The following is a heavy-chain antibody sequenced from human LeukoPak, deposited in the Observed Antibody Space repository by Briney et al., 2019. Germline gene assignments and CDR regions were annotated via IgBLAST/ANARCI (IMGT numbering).Heavy chain of an antibody. CDR2: INHSGST. CDR1: GGSFSGYD. Sequence: SETLSLTCAVYGGSFSGYDWSWIRQPPGKGLEWMGEINHSGSTNYNPPLKSRVTISVDTSKNQFSLKLSSVTAAETAVYYCARLGRYDILTGYSYYFDYWGQGTLVTVSS. V-gene: IGHV4-34*01. CDR3: ARLGRYDILTGYSYYFDY. D-gene: IGHD3-9*01. J-gene: IGHJ4*02.